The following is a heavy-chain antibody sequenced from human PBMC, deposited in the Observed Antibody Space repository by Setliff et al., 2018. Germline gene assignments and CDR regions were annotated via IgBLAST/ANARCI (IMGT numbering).Heavy chain of an antibody. CDR1: GGSFSGYY. V-gene: IGHV4-34*01. J-gene: IGHJ6*02. D-gene: IGHD7-27*01. Sequence: SETLSLTCAVYGGSFSGYYWSWIRQSPGKGLEWIGGINHRGNTNYNPSLKSRVTMSIDTSKNHFSLKLNDVTAADTAVYYCARAGDRGLGGTDVWGQGTTVTVSS. CDR2: INHRGNT. CDR3: ARAGDRGLGGTDV.